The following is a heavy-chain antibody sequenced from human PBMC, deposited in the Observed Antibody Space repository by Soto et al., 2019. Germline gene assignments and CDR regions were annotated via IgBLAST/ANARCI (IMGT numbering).Heavy chain of an antibody. J-gene: IGHJ4*02. CDR1: GGTFTSYT. D-gene: IGHD3-10*01. V-gene: IGHV1-69*02. CDR3: ATSYGPGSAHFDY. Sequence: QVQLVQSGAEVKMPGSSVKVSCTASGGTFTSYTFSWVRQVPGQGLEWMGRIIPILRMADFAQKFQGRVTINTDESTSTVFMKLSSLRSEDTAVYYCATSYGPGSAHFDYWGQGTLVTVS. CDR2: IIPILRMA.